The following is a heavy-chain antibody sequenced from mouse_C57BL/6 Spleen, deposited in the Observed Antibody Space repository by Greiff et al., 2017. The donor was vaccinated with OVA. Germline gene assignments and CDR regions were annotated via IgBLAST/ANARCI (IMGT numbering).Heavy chain of an antibody. J-gene: IGHJ3*01. V-gene: IGHV5-9-1*02. Sequence: DVKLVESGEGLVKPGGSLKLSCAASGFTFSSYAMSWVRQTPEQRLEWVAYISSGGDYIYYADTVKGRFTISRDNARNTLYLQMSSLKSEDTAMYYCTRGGYYYGSSYGDWFAYWGQGTLVTVSA. CDR1: GFTFSSYA. CDR3: TRGGYYYGSSYGDWFAY. D-gene: IGHD1-1*01. CDR2: ISSGGDYI.